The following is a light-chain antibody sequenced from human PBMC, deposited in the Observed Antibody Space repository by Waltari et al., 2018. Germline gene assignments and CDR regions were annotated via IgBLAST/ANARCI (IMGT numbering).Light chain of an antibody. CDR3: CSYAGSYEV. CDR2: DVS. CDR1: SSAVDGYNN. Sequence: QSALTQTRSVSGSPGQLVTISCTGTSSAVDGYNNVSWYQQHPGKAPELMIYDVSKRPSGDPDRFSGSKSGNTASLTISGPQAEDEADYYCCSYAGSYEVFGGGTKLTVL. V-gene: IGLV2-11*01. J-gene: IGLJ2*01.